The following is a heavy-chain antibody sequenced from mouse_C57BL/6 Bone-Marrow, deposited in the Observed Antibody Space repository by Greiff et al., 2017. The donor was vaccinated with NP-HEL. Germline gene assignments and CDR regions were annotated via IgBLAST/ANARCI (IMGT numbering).Heavy chain of an antibody. J-gene: IGHJ4*01. CDR2: IWSGGST. CDR1: GFSLTSYG. CDR3: ARVLITTVVGAMDY. Sequence: QVQLQQSGPGLVQPSQSLSITCTVSGFSLTSYGVHWVRQSPGKGLEWLGVIWSGGSTDYNAAFISRLSISKDNSKSQVFFKMNSLQADDTAIYYCARVLITTVVGAMDYWGQGTSVTVSS. V-gene: IGHV2-2*01. D-gene: IGHD1-1*01.